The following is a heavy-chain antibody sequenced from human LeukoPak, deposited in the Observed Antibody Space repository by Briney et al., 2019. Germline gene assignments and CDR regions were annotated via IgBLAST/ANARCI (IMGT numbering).Heavy chain of an antibody. V-gene: IGHV4-61*01. Sequence: SETLSLTCTVSGGSIRSSYYYWSWIRQPPGKGLEWIGYIYYSGSTNYNPSLKSRVTISVDTSKNQFSLKLSSVTAADTAVYYCARGSMRRPFDYWGQGTLVTVSS. CDR1: GGSIRSSYYY. J-gene: IGHJ4*02. CDR3: ARGSMRRPFDY. CDR2: IYYSGST.